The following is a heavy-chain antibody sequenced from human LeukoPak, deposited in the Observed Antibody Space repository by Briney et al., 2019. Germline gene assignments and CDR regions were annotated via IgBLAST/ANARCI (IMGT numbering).Heavy chain of an antibody. CDR1: GYSFTSYW. D-gene: IGHD3-10*01. V-gene: IGHV5-51*01. Sequence: GESLKISCKGSGYSFTSYWIGWVRQMPGKGLEWMGIIYPGDSDTRYSPSFQGQVTISADKSISTAYLQWSSLKASDTAMYYCARCARPYYYGSGSYQPRNWFDPWGQGTLVTVSS. CDR2: IYPGDSDT. J-gene: IGHJ5*02. CDR3: ARCARPYYYGSGSYQPRNWFDP.